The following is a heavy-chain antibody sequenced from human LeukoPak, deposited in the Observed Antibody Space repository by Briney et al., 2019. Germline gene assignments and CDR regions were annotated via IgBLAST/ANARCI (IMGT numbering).Heavy chain of an antibody. CDR2: IIPFFDVA. V-gene: IGHV1-69*04. CDR1: GGTFATYA. Sequence: ASVKVSCNASGGTFATYAITWGPQAPGQGLVWRGRIIPFFDVANYAQKFQGRVTITADKTTNTAYIELTSLKSEETAIYYCARDNVGGATDWFDPWGQRTLVTVSS. CDR3: ARDNVGGATDWFDP. J-gene: IGHJ5*02. D-gene: IGHD1-26*01.